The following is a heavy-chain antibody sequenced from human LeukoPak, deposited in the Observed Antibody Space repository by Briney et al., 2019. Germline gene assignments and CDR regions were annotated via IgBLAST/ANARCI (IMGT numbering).Heavy chain of an antibody. CDR3: ARSTVDTIFGVVNFYYYYGMDV. Sequence: GGSLRLSCAASGFTFSSYSMNWVRQAPGKGLEWVSSISSSSSYIYYADSVKGRFTISRDNAKNSLYLQMNSLRAEDTAVYYCARSTVDTIFGVVNFYYYYGMDVWGQGTTVTVSS. CDR2: ISSSSSYI. V-gene: IGHV3-21*01. D-gene: IGHD3-3*01. CDR1: GFTFSSYS. J-gene: IGHJ6*02.